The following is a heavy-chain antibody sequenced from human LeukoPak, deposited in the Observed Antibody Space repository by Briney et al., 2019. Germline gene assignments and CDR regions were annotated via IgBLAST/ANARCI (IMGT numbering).Heavy chain of an antibody. D-gene: IGHD4-17*01. CDR1: GGSISSYY. Sequence: SETLSLTCTVSGGSISSYYWSWIRQPPGKGLEWIGYIYYSGGTNYNPSLKSRVTISVDTSKNQFSLKLSSVTAADTAVYYCARARARATVTTSLFDYWGQGTLVTVSS. CDR2: IYYSGGT. V-gene: IGHV4-59*01. J-gene: IGHJ4*02. CDR3: ARARARATVTTSLFDY.